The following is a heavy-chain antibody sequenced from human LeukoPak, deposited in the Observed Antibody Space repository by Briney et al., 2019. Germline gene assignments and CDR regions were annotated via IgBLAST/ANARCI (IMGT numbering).Heavy chain of an antibody. J-gene: IGHJ4*02. CDR3: ARLATVTTSFDY. CDR2: IYYSGST. V-gene: IGHV4-61*05. D-gene: IGHD4-17*01. Sequence: SETLSLTCTVSGGSISSRSYYWSWIRQPPGKGLEWIGYIYYSGSTNYNPSLKSRVTISVDTSKNQFSLKLSSVTAADTAVYYCARLATVTTSFDYWGQGTLVTVSS. CDR1: GGSISSRSYY.